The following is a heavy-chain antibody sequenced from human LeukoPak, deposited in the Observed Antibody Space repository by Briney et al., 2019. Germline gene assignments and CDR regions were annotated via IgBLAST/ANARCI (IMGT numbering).Heavy chain of an antibody. J-gene: IGHJ4*02. CDR2: INPNSGGT. Sequence: ASVKVSCKASGYTFADYYMHWVRQAPGQGLEWMGWINPNSGGTNYAQKFQSRVTMTRDKSISTAYMELYSLRSDDTAVYYCARDPPGVRYGRPIFDFWGQGTLVTVSS. CDR1: GYTFADYY. V-gene: IGHV1-2*02. CDR3: ARDPPGVRYGRPIFDF. D-gene: IGHD2-8*01.